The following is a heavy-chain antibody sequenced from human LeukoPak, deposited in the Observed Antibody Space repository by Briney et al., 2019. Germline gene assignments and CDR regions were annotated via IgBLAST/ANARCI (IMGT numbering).Heavy chain of an antibody. J-gene: IGHJ5*02. Sequence: SETLSLTCAVYGGSFSGYYWSWIRQPPGKGLEWIGEINHSGSTNYNPSLKSRVTISVDTSKNQFSLKLSSVTAADTAVYYCARTKRALDWLTRNYCFDPGVWGTLVTVSS. V-gene: IGHV4-34*01. CDR2: INHSGST. CDR1: GGSFSGYY. CDR3: ARTKRALDWLTRNYCFDP. D-gene: IGHD3-9*01.